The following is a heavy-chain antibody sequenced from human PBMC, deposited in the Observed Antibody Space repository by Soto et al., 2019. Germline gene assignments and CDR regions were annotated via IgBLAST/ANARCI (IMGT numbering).Heavy chain of an antibody. J-gene: IGHJ4*02. V-gene: IGHV3-33*01. CDR3: ARDAVAGQDY. Sequence: QVQMVESGGGVVQPGRSLRLSCAASGFTFSTYGMHWVRQAPGKGLEWVANIWHDGSNKYYADSVKGRFTISRDNSKNTVYLQMNSLRADDTAMYSCARDAVAGQDYWGQGTLVTVSS. CDR1: GFTFSTYG. D-gene: IGHD6-19*01. CDR2: IWHDGSNK.